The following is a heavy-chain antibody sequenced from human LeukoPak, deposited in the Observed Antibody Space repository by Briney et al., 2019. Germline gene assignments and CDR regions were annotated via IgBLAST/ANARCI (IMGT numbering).Heavy chain of an antibody. CDR1: GGSISSYY. D-gene: IGHD6-6*01. CDR2: IYYSGST. CDR3: ASAREYSSSGDFDY. V-gene: IGHV4-59*01. Sequence: PSETLSLTCTVSGGSISSYYWSWIRQPPGKGLEWIGYIYYSGSTNYNPSLKSRVTISVDTSKNQFSLKLSSVTAADTAVYYCASAREYSSSGDFDYWGQGTLVTVSS. J-gene: IGHJ4*02.